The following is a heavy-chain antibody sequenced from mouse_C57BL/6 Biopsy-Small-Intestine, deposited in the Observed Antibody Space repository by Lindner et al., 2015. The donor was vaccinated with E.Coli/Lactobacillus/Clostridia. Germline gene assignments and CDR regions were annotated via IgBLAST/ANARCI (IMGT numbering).Heavy chain of an antibody. CDR3: ARTYRGYDN. D-gene: IGHD2-2*01. CDR2: INADDGDT. Sequence: SVKVSCKTSGFIFTRYPFHWVRQAPGQGLEWVGWINADDGDTKYAQSFQGRATITRDISASTVYMELTSLRSEDTGVFYCARTYRGYDNWGQGTLVTVS. V-gene: IGHV1-74*01. CDR1: GFIFTRYP. J-gene: IGHJ3*01.